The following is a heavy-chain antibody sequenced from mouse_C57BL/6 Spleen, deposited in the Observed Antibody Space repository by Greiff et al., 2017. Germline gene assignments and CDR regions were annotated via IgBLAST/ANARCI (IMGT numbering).Heavy chain of an antibody. CDR3: ARERVYSPYAMDY. CDR1: GYTFTSYW. V-gene: IGHV1-64*01. J-gene: IGHJ4*01. CDR2: IHPNSGST. D-gene: IGHD2-12*01. Sequence: VQLQQPGAELVKPGASVKLSCKASGYTFTSYWMHWVKQRPGQGLAWIGMIHPNSGSTNYNEKFKSKATLTVDKSSSTAYMQLSSLTSEDSAVYYCARERVYSPYAMDYWGQGTSVTVSS.